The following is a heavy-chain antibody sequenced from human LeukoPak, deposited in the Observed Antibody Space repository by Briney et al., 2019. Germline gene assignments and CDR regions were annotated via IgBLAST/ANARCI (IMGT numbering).Heavy chain of an antibody. V-gene: IGHV4-39*01. CDR3: ARGSSNFYFDY. CDR2: IYYSGST. D-gene: IGHD2-2*01. J-gene: IGHJ4*02. CDR1: GGSISSSYYY. Sequence: SETLSLTCTVSGGSISSSYYYWGWIRQPPGKGLEWIGSIYYSGSTYYNPSLKSRVTISVDTSKNQFSLKLRSVTAADTAVYYCARGSSNFYFDYWGQGTLVTVSS.